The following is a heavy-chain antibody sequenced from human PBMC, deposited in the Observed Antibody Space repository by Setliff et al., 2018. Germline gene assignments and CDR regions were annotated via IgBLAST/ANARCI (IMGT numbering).Heavy chain of an antibody. CDR2: IYHSGST. V-gene: IGHV4-38-2*01. CDR1: GYSISSGYY. J-gene: IGHJ5*02. CDR3: ARRNGEKLDP. Sequence: PSETLSLTCAVSGYSISSGYYWGWIRQPPGKGLEWIGSIYHSGSTYYNPSLKSRVTISVDTSKNQFSLKLSSVTAADTAVYYCARRNGEKLDPWGQGTLFTVSS.